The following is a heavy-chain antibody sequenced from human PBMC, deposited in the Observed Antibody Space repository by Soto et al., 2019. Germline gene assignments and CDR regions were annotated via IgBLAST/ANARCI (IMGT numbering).Heavy chain of an antibody. J-gene: IGHJ5*02. Sequence: SQTLSLTCAISGDSVSSNSAAWNWIRQSPSRGLEWLGRTYYRSKWYNHYAVSVKSRITVNPDTSKNQFSLKLSSVTAADTAVYYCAREVVTAPSWFDPWGQGTLVTVSS. V-gene: IGHV6-1*01. D-gene: IGHD2-21*02. CDR2: TYYRSKWYN. CDR1: GDSVSSNSAA. CDR3: AREVVTAPSWFDP.